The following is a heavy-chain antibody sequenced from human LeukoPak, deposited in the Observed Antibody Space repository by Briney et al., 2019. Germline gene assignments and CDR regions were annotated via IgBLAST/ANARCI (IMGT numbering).Heavy chain of an antibody. V-gene: IGHV1-18*01. CDR1: GYTFTSYG. CDR3: ARDWCSATSCYGENYFDP. Sequence: ASVKVSCKASGYTFTSYGISWVRQAPGQGLEWMGWISVYNGNTHYAQNLQGRVTMTTDTSTSTAYMELRSLRTDDTAVYYCARDWCSATSCYGENYFDPWGQGTPVTVSS. J-gene: IGHJ5*02. D-gene: IGHD2-2*01. CDR2: ISVYNGNT.